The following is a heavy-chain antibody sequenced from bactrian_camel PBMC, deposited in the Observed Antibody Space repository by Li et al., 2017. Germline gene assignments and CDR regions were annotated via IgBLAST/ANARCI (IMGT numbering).Heavy chain of an antibody. V-gene: IGHV3-2*01. CDR3: ATLYGLALYY. Sequence: VQLVESGGGLVQPGGSLRLSCLASGFTFSSYSMSWVRQAPGKGLEWVSSIYNYGYDYGSNLYYADSVKGRFTISRDNAKNTVYLQMNSLKSEDTALYYCATLYGLALYYLGQGTQVTVS. CDR1: GFTFSSYS. J-gene: IGHJ4*01. CDR2: IYNYGYDYGSNL. D-gene: IGHD1*01.